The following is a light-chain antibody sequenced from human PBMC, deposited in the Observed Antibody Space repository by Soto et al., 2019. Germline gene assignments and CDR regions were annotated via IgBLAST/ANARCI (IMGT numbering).Light chain of an antibody. V-gene: IGKV1-39*01. CDR2: AAS. CDR1: QSVVTY. CDR3: QQSYSTPLT. J-gene: IGKJ4*01. Sequence: DIQMTQSPSSLSASVGDRVTITCRASQSVVTYLNWYQQKPGKAPKLLIYAASTLQSGVPSRFSGGGSWTEFTLTISSLQPEDFATYYCQQSYSTPLTFGGGTKVEI.